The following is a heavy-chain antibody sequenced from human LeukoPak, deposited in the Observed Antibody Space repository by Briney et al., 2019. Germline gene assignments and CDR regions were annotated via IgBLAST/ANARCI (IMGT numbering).Heavy chain of an antibody. CDR3: ATARTTGTYDY. CDR1: GYTLTKLS. CDR2: FGPEDGET. J-gene: IGHJ4*02. V-gene: IGHV1-24*01. D-gene: IGHD1-1*01. Sequence: ASVKVSCKISGYTLTKLSMHWVRQAPGKGLEWMGGFGPEDGETIYAQKFQGRVTMTEDTSTDTAYMEVSSLRSEDTAVYYCATARTTGTYDYWGQGTLVTVSS.